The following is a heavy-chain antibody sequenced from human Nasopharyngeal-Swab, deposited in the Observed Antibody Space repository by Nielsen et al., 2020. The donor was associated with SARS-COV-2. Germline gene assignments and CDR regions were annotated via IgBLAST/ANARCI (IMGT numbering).Heavy chain of an antibody. CDR2: ISGSGAST. D-gene: IGHD3-10*01. J-gene: IGHJ5*02. CDR3: AKGSLYYGSGSFQNWFDP. V-gene: IGHV3-23*01. Sequence: WIRQPPGKGLEWVSAISGSGASTYYADSVKGRFTISRHNSKNTLYLEMNSLRADDTAIYYCAKGSLYYGSGSFQNWFDPWGQGTLVTVSS.